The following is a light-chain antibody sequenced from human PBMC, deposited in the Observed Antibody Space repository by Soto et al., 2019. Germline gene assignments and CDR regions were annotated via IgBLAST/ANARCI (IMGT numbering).Light chain of an antibody. CDR2: DAS. V-gene: IGKV3-15*01. J-gene: IGKJ4*01. Sequence: EIVMTQSPGTLSLSPGERATLSFMASQGVSSSYLAWYQQKPGQAPRLLIYDASTRATGIPARFSGSGSGTEFTLTISSLQYEDFAVYYCQQYNKWPPLTFGGGTKVDIK. CDR1: QGVSSSY. CDR3: QQYNKWPPLT.